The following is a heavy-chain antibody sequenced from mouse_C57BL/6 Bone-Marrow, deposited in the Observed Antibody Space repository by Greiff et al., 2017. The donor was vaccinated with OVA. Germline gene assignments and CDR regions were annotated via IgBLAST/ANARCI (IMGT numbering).Heavy chain of an antibody. D-gene: IGHD2-1*01. CDR2: LSAGGSYT. CDR1: GFTFTSYA. CDR3: ARELLDLS. V-gene: IGHV5-4*01. J-gene: IGHJ4*01. Sequence: EVQRVESGGGLVKPGGSLKLSCAASGFTFTSYAMSWVRQTPEKRLAWVANLSAGGSYTYYPDNVKGRVTISRDKAKNNLYLQRSHLKAEDTAMYYCARELLDLSWGQGTSVTVAS.